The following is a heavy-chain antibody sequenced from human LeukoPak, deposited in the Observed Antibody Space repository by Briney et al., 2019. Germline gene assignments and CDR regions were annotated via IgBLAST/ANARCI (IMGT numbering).Heavy chain of an antibody. D-gene: IGHD5-18*01. CDR1: GGSFSGYY. V-gene: IGHV4-34*01. Sequence: SETLSLTCAVYGGSFSGYYWSWIRQPPGKGLEWIGEINHSGSTNYNPSLKSRVTISVDTSKNQFSLKLSSVTAADTAVYYCARSRSGYSYGYYWFDPWGQGTLVTVSS. CDR3: ARSRSGYSYGYYWFDP. CDR2: INHSGST. J-gene: IGHJ5*02.